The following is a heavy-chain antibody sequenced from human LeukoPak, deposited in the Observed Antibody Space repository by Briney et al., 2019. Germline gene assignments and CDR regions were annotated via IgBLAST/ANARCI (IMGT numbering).Heavy chain of an antibody. Sequence: PSETLSLTCTVSGSSINNGFSYWSWIRQSPGKGLEWIVHISYTGSTNYSPSLKSRVTISVDRSKNQFSLKLSSLTAADTAVYYCAREEECSGGSCYSYGWFDPWGQGTLVIVSS. CDR1: GSSINNGFSY. CDR3: AREEECSGGSCYSYGWFDP. J-gene: IGHJ5*02. CDR2: ISYTGST. D-gene: IGHD2-15*01. V-gene: IGHV4-61*01.